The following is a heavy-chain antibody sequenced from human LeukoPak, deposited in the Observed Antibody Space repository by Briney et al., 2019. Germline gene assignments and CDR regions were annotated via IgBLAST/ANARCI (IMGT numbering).Heavy chain of an antibody. V-gene: IGHV4-39*01. D-gene: IGHD3-10*01. J-gene: IGHJ4*02. Sequence: WVRQAPGKGLEWIGSIYYSGTTYYNPSLKSRVTISVDTSKNQFSLKLTSVTAADTAVYYCARHADSGFGELAFDYWGQGTLVTVSS. CDR3: ARHADSGFGELAFDY. CDR2: IYYSGTT.